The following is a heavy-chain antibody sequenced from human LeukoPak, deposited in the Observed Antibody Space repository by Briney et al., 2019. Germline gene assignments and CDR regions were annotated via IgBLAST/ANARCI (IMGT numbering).Heavy chain of an antibody. Sequence: PGGSLRLSCAASGFTFSNYNMNWVRQAPGKGLEWVSYISSSSSTIYYADSVKGRFTISRDNAKNSLYLQMNSLRAEDTAVYYCVKVAGGSGSRNPFDYWGQGTLVTVSS. CDR1: GFTFSNYN. CDR3: VKVAGGSGSRNPFDY. CDR2: ISSSSSTI. J-gene: IGHJ4*02. D-gene: IGHD6-25*01. V-gene: IGHV3-48*01.